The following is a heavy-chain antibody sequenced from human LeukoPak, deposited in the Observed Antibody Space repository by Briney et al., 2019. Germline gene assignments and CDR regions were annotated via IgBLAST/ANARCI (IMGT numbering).Heavy chain of an antibody. CDR2: ISSSGSTI. CDR1: GFTFSDYY. D-gene: IGHD1-20*01. CDR3: ARFGITGTTIAFDY. Sequence: GGSLRLFCAASGFTFSDYYMSWIRQAPGKGLEWVSYISSSGSTIYYADSVKGRFTISRDNAKNSLYLQMNSLRAEDTAVYYCARFGITGTTIAFDYWGQGTLVTVSS. V-gene: IGHV3-11*01. J-gene: IGHJ4*02.